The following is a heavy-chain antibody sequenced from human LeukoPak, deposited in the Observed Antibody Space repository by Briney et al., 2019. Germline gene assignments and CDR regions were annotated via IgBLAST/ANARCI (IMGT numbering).Heavy chain of an antibody. D-gene: IGHD5-12*01. V-gene: IGHV4-59*08. J-gene: IGHJ4*02. CDR3: ARRVGTGSLLYFDS. CDR2: IYSSGST. Sequence: PSETLSLTCTVSGVSISSYYWTWLRQPPGKGLEGVAYIYSSGSTTYNPSLKSRVTMSVDPSKPQFSLKLSSVTAADTAVYYCARRVGTGSLLYFDSWGQGTLVTVSS. CDR1: GVSISSYY.